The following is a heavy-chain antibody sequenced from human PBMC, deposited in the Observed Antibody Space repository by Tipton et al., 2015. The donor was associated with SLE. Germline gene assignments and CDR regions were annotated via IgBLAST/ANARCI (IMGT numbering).Heavy chain of an antibody. Sequence: SLRLSCTASGLPLSYEMNWVRLAPGKGLEWISYISTSGSAVHYADSVKGRFTISRDNAKNSLYLQMNSLRVEDTAFYYCARESYHDFRGRYDYWGQGILVTVSS. CDR2: ISTSGSAV. CDR3: ARESYHDFRGRYDY. D-gene: IGHD3-3*01. J-gene: IGHJ4*02. V-gene: IGHV3-48*03. CDR1: GLPLSYE.